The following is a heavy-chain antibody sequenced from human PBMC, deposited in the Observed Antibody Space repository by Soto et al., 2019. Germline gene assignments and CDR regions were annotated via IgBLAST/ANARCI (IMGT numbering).Heavy chain of an antibody. Sequence: QVQLVQSGAEVKEPGASVRISCKASGYSFINFDISWVRQAAGQGPEWLGWMNHGSGKTGYTSKFQGRVAITRDDYTATSHLDLTSLKSDDTAVYYCARMASAGTLNWFDPWGPGTLVTVSS. J-gene: IGHJ5*02. D-gene: IGHD6-13*01. V-gene: IGHV1-8*03. CDR2: MNHGSGKT. CDR3: ARMASAGTLNWFDP. CDR1: GYSFINFD.